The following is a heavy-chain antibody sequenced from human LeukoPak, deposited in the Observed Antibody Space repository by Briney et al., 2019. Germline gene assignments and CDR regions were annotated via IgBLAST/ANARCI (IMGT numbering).Heavy chain of an antibody. V-gene: IGHV1-2*02. CDR1: GYTFTGYY. Sequence: GASVKVSCTASGYTFTGYYMHWVRQAPGQGLEWMGWINPNSGGTNYAQKFKRRFTMTRDTSISTAYMELSRLRSDDPAVYYCARDRGYCSSTSCYHWFDPWGQGTLVTVSS. CDR2: INPNSGGT. D-gene: IGHD2-2*01. J-gene: IGHJ5*02. CDR3: ARDRGYCSSTSCYHWFDP.